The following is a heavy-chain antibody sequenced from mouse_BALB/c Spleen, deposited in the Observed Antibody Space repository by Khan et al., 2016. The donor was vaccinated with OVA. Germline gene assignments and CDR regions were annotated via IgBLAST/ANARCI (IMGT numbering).Heavy chain of an antibody. CDR2: ISYSGST. CDR1: GYSITSGYG. D-gene: IGHD1-2*01. Sequence: TPSQSLSLTCTVTGYSITSGYGWNWIRQFPGNKLEWMGYISYSGSTNYNPSLKSRISITRHTSKNHFFLQFNSVTTEDTATYYCARTARIKYWGQGTTLTVSS. CDR3: ARTARIKY. J-gene: IGHJ2*01. V-gene: IGHV3-1*02.